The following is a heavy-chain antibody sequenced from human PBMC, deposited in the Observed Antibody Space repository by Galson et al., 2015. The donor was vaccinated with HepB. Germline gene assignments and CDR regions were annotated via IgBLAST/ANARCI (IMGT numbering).Heavy chain of an antibody. D-gene: IGHD6-6*01. J-gene: IGHJ4*02. CDR3: ARARYSSSPPDY. CDR2: ISIYDDNT. CDR1: GYTFKNYG. Sequence: SCKASGYTFKNYGISWVRQAPGQGLEWMGWISIYDDNTNYAQNLQGRVSMTTDTSTTTAYMELRSLRYDDTAVYYCARARYSSSPPDYWGQGTLVTVSS. V-gene: IGHV1-18*01.